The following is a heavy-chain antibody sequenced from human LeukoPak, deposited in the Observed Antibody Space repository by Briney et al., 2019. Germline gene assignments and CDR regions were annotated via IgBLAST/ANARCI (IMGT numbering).Heavy chain of an antibody. D-gene: IGHD5-12*01. J-gene: IGHJ4*02. Sequence: GGSLRLSCAASGLTFSDYYMSWIRQAPGKGLEWVSYISSSGSTIYYADSVKGRFTISRDNAKNSLYLQMNSLRAEDTAVYYCAREGDIVATTSFFFDYWGQGTLVTVSS. CDR2: ISSSGSTI. V-gene: IGHV3-11*04. CDR1: GLTFSDYY. CDR3: AREGDIVATTSFFFDY.